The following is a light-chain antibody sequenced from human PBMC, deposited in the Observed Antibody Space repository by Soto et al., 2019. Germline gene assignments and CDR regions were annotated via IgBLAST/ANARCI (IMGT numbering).Light chain of an antibody. CDR3: QQFAISTT. J-gene: IGKJ1*01. CDR1: HNIERL. Sequence: IQMTQSPSTLSASDGDGVTITCRASHNIERLMAWYQQKPGKAPSLLIFDASTLHSGVPSRFSGSGSGTDFTLTICILQPDDCATYYCQQFAISTTFGQGTKV. CDR2: DAS. V-gene: IGKV1-5*01.